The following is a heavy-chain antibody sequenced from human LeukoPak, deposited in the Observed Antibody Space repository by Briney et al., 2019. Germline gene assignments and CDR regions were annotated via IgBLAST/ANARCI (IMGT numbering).Heavy chain of an antibody. D-gene: IGHD2-15*01. Sequence: PGGSLRLSCAASGFTFSSYSMNWVRQAPGKGPEWVSYISTGSSTIYYADSVKARFTISRDNAKNSLYLQMDSLRAEDTAVYYCARVHAAYPFDYWGQGTLVTVSS. CDR3: ARVHAAYPFDY. CDR1: GFTFSSYS. V-gene: IGHV3-48*01. CDR2: ISTGSSTI. J-gene: IGHJ4*02.